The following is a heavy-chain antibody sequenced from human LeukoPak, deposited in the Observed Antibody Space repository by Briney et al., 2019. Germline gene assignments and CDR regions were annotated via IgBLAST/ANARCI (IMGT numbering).Heavy chain of an antibody. V-gene: IGHV3-11*04. D-gene: IGHD2-21*02. CDR1: GFTFSDYY. Sequence: PGGSLRLSCAASGFTFSDYYMSWIRQALGKGLEWVSYISSSGSTIYYADSVKGRFTISRDNAKNSLYLQMNSLRAEDTAVYYCAREDYCGGDCYTPNYWGQGTLVTVSS. CDR2: ISSSGSTI. J-gene: IGHJ4*02. CDR3: AREDYCGGDCYTPNY.